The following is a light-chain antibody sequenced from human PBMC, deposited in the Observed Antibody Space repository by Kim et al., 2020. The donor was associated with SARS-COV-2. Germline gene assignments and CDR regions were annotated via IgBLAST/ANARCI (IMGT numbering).Light chain of an antibody. J-gene: IGLJ2*01. V-gene: IGLV2-8*01. CDR1: SSDVGGYNY. CDR2: EVS. Sequence: GQSVTISCTGTSSDVGGYNYVSWYQQHPGKVPKLMIFEVSKRPSGVPDRFSGSKSGNTASLTVSGLQAEDEADYYCRSYRGNSNFVFGGGTKVTVL. CDR3: RSYRGNSNFV.